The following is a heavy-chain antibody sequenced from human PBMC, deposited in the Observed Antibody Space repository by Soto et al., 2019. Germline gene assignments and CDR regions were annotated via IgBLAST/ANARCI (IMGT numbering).Heavy chain of an antibody. CDR1: GGSISSGGYY. V-gene: IGHV4-31*03. CDR2: IYYSGST. J-gene: IGHJ5*02. Sequence: QVQLQESGPGLVKPSQTLSLTCTVSGGSISSGGYYWSWIRQHPGKGLEWIGYIYYSGSTYYNPSLKSRVTISVDTSKTQFSLKLSSVTASDTAVYYCARARDGYKDGWFDPWGQGTLVTVSS. CDR3: ARARDGYKDGWFDP. D-gene: IGHD5-12*01.